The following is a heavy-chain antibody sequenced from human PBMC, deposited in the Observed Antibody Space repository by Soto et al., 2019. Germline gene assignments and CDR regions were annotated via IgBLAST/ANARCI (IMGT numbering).Heavy chain of an antibody. Sequence: SVKVSCKASGGTSSSYAISWVRQAPGQGLEWMGGIIPIFGTANYAQKFQGRVTITADESTSTAYMELSSLRSEDTAVYYCASDYGDYDQDYFDYWGQGTLVTVSS. CDR1: GGTSSSYA. D-gene: IGHD4-17*01. CDR2: IIPIFGTA. CDR3: ASDYGDYDQDYFDY. V-gene: IGHV1-69*13. J-gene: IGHJ4*02.